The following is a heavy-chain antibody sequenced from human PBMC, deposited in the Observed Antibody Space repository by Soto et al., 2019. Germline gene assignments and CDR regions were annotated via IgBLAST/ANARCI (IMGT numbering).Heavy chain of an antibody. V-gene: IGHV3-21*01. CDR1: GFTFSSYS. J-gene: IGHJ5*02. D-gene: IGHD3-3*01. CDR3: ARVGVVTPHLNWFDP. CDR2: IGGSGGYI. Sequence: GGSLRLSCAVSGFTFSSYSMNWVRQAPGKGLEWVSSIGGSGGYIYYADSVKGRFTISRDNTKNSLYLQMNSLRAEDTALYYCARVGVVTPHLNWFDPWGQGTLVTVSS.